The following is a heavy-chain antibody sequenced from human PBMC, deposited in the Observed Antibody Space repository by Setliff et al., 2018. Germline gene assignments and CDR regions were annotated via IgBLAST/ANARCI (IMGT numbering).Heavy chain of an antibody. CDR3: AGTPARGTTWLSPFDY. D-gene: IGHD6-19*01. Sequence: PSETLSLTCTVSGGSVASGSYYWSWIRQPAGKGLEWIGLIQSTGNTNYNPSLQSRVTISIDTSQNQFSLKMTSVTATDTAMYYCAGTPARGTTWLSPFDYWGQGTLVTVSS. J-gene: IGHJ4*02. CDR2: IQSTGNT. CDR1: GGSVASGSYY. V-gene: IGHV4-61*02.